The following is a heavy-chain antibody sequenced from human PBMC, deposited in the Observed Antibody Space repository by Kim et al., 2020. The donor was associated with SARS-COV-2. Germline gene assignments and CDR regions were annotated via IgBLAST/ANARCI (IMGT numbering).Heavy chain of an antibody. CDR1: GFTFSSYD. CDR2: IGPAGDT. V-gene: IGHV3-13*04. Sequence: GGSLRLSCAASGFTFSSYDMHWVRQATGKGLEWVSAIGPAGDTYYPGSVKGRFTISRENATNSLYLQMNSLRAGDTAVYYCARGGIGLNWFDPWGQGTLV. CDR3: ARGGIGLNWFDP. J-gene: IGHJ5*02. D-gene: IGHD6-13*01.